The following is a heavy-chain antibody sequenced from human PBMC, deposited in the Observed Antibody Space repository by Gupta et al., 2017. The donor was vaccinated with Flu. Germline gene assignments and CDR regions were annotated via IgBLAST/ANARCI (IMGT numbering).Heavy chain of an antibody. V-gene: IGHV4-34*01. CDR3: ARGFSRQTRSDAFDI. J-gene: IGHJ3*02. CDR2: INHSGST. CDR1: GGSFSGYY. Sequence: QVQLQQWGAGLLKPSETLSLTCAVYGGSFSGYYWSWIRQPPEKGLEWIGEINHSGSTNYNPSLKSRVTISVDTSKNQFSLKLSSVTAADTAVYYCARGFSRQTRSDAFDIWGQGTMVTVSS. D-gene: IGHD2-2*01.